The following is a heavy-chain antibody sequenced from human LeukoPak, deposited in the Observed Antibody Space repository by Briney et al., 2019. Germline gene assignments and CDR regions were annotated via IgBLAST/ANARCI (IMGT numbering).Heavy chain of an antibody. V-gene: IGHV3-7*01. J-gene: IGHJ4*02. CDR2: IKQDGSEK. D-gene: IGHD1-1*01. CDR1: GFNLSSHL. CDR3: ARGLDDSWKDY. Sequence: PGGSLRLPCAASGFNLSSHLMSWVRQAPGKGLEWVANIKQDGSEKYYVHSVKGRFTISRDNAKNSLYLQMNSGRAEDTAVYYCARGLDDSWKDYWGQGTLVTVSS.